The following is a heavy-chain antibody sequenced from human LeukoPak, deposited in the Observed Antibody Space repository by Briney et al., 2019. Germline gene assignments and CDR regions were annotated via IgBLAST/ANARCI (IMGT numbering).Heavy chain of an antibody. V-gene: IGHV3-48*03. CDR1: GFTFSSYE. CDR3: AILPVEMATMFDY. Sequence: AGGSLRLSCAASGFTFSSYEMNWVRQAPGKGLEWVSYISSSGSTIYYADSVKGGFTISRDNAKNSLYLQMNSLRAEDTAVYYCAILPVEMATMFDYWGQGTLVTVSS. J-gene: IGHJ4*02. D-gene: IGHD5-24*01. CDR2: ISSSGSTI.